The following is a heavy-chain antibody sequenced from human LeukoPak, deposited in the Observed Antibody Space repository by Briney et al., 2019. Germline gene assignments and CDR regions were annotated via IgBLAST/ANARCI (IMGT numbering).Heavy chain of an antibody. Sequence: SETLSLTCTVSGHSTSTDHSSWVRQPPGKGLEWIGHISYLGRMTYNPSLEGRVSISLDTPTNQLSLNLTALTAADTPFFYCVVYIAGGGGRGYWGEGPLVTASS. CDR2: ISYLGRM. D-gene: IGHD1-26*01. V-gene: IGHV4-59*01. CDR1: GHSTSTDH. J-gene: IGHJ4*02. CDR3: VVYIAGGGGRGY.